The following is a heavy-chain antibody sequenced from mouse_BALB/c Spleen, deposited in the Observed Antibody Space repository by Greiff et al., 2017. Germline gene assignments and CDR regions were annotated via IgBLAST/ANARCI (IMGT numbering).Heavy chain of an antibody. V-gene: IGHV1-54*01. CDR2: INPGSGGT. CDR1: GYAFTNYL. D-gene: IGHD4-1*01. Sequence: QVQLKESGAELVRPGTSVKVSCKASGYAFTNYLIEWVKQRPGQGLEWIGVINPGSGGTNYNEKFKSKATLTADKSSSTAYMQLSSLTSDDSAVYFCARFDAGAYWGQGTLVTVSA. CDR3: ARFDAGAY. J-gene: IGHJ3*01.